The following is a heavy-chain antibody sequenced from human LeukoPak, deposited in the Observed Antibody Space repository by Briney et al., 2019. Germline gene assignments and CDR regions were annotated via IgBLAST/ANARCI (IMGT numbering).Heavy chain of an antibody. V-gene: IGHV3-30*01. CDR3: ARDPLSLAARWVFDY. D-gene: IGHD6-6*01. Sequence: GGSLRLSCAASGFTFSMYALHWVRQAPGKGLEWVALISYDGSNADYVDSVKGRFTISRDNSKNTLFLQMNSLRAEDTAVYYCARDPLSLAARWVFDYWGQGTLVTVSS. J-gene: IGHJ4*02. CDR2: ISYDGSNA. CDR1: GFTFSMYA.